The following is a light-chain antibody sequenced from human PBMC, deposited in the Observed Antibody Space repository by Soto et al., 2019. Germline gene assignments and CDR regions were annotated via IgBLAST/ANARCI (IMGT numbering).Light chain of an antibody. Sequence: IQMTQSPSSLSASVGDRVNITCRASQSISSYLNWYQQKPGKAPKLLIYAASSLQSGVPSRFSGSGSGTDFTLTITRLEPEDCAVYYCQHYVTSLTTFGQGPKVDIK. J-gene: IGKJ1*01. CDR3: QHYVTSLTT. CDR1: QSISSY. V-gene: IGKV1-39*01. CDR2: AAS.